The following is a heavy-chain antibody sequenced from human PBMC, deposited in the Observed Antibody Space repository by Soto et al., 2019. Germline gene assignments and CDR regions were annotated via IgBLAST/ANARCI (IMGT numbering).Heavy chain of an antibody. CDR3: ASSHYYYMDV. CDR2: IYYSGSP. CDR1: GGSISSYY. V-gene: IGHV4-59*08. Sequence: PSETLSLTCTVSGGSISSYYWSWIRQPPGKGLEWIGYIYYSGSPNYNPSLKSRVTISVDTSKNQFSLKLSSVTAADTAVYYCASSHYYYMDVWGKGTTVTVSS. J-gene: IGHJ6*03.